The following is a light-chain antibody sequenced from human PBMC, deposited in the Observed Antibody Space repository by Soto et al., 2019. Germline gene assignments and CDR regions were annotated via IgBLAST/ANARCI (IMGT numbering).Light chain of an antibody. J-gene: IGLJ1*01. CDR3: SSYTNINTRACV. CDR1: SGDIGSYNR. V-gene: IGLV2-14*01. CDR2: EVT. Sequence: QSSLTQPASVSASAGQSITISCTGTSGDIGSYNRVSWYQQHPGKAPKLIIYEVTDRPSGVSNRFSGSKSGNTASLTISGLQAEDEAEYYCSSYTNINTRACVFGTGTKVTVL.